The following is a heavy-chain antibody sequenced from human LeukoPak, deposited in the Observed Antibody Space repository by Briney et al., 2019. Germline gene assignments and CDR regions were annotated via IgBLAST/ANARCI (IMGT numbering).Heavy chain of an antibody. V-gene: IGHV3-23*01. CDR2: ISDSGGVT. D-gene: IGHD1-1*01. CDR1: GFTFNNYA. J-gene: IGHJ3*02. Sequence: SGGSLRLSCAASGFTFNNYAMSWVRQAPGKGLEWGSAISDSGGVTKYADSVKGRFTISRDNSKNTLYLQMDSLRAEDTAVYYCARSRPATGTSRHPFDIWGQGTVVTVSS. CDR3: ARSRPATGTSRHPFDI.